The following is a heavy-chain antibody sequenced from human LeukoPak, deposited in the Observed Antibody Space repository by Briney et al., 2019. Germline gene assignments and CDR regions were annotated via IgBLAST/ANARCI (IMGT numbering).Heavy chain of an antibody. CDR3: AKLPGIAAAGTIWFDP. CDR2: ISGSGGST. D-gene: IGHD6-13*01. J-gene: IGHJ5*02. Sequence: GGSLILSCTASGFTFSSYAMSWVRQAPGKGLEWVSAISGSGGSTYYADSVKGRFTISRDNSKTTLYLQMNSLRAEDTAVYYCAKLPGIAAAGTIWFDPWGQGTLVTVSS. V-gene: IGHV3-23*01. CDR1: GFTFSSYA.